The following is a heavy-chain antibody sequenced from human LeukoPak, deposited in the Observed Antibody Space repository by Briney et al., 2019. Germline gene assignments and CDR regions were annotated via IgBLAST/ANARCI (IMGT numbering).Heavy chain of an antibody. CDR2: MNPNSGNT. CDR3: ARPLNYYDSSGYYYGDRAFDI. CDR1: GYTFTNYG. Sequence: ASVKVSCKASGYTFTNYGISWVRQAPGQGLEWMGWMNPNSGNTGYAQKFQGRVTITRNTSISTAYMELSSLRSEDTAVYYCARPLNYYDSSGYYYGDRAFDIWGQGTMVTVSS. V-gene: IGHV1-8*03. D-gene: IGHD3-22*01. J-gene: IGHJ3*02.